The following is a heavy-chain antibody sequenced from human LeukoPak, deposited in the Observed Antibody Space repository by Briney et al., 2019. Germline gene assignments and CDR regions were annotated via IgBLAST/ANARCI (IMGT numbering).Heavy chain of an antibody. CDR3: ARDYRGYYYYYGMDV. CDR1: GFTVSSNY. Sequence: GGSLRLSCAASGFTVSSNYMSGGRQAPGKGLEWVSVIYSGGSTYYADSVKGRFTISRDNSKNTLYLQKNSLRAEDTAVYYCARDYRGYYYYYGMDVWGQGTTVTVSS. D-gene: IGHD3-10*01. V-gene: IGHV3-53*01. J-gene: IGHJ6*02. CDR2: IYSGGST.